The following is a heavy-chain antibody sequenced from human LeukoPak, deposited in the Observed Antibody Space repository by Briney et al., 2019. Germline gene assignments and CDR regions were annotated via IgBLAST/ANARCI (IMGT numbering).Heavy chain of an antibody. J-gene: IGHJ5*02. Sequence: GGSLRLSCAASGFTFSSYGMHWVRQAPGKGLEGAAFIRYDGSNKYYADSVKGRFSISRNNSKNTLYLQMNSLRAEDTAVYYCARRYCSGGSCFGGWFDLWGQGTLVTVSS. V-gene: IGHV3-30*02. CDR3: ARRYCSGGSCFGGWFDL. CDR1: GFTFSSYG. D-gene: IGHD2-15*01. CDR2: IRYDGSNK.